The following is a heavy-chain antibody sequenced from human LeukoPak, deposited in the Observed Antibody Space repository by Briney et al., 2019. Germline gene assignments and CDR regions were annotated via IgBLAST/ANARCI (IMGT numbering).Heavy chain of an antibody. CDR3: AREIGSDGFDP. Sequence: SETLSLTCAVYGGSFSGCYWSWIRQPPGKGLEWIGEINHSGSTNYNPSLKSRVTISVDTSKNQFSLKLSSVTAAGTAVYYCAREIGSDGFDPWGQGTLVTVSS. CDR1: GGSFSGCY. CDR2: INHSGST. D-gene: IGHD2-15*01. V-gene: IGHV4-34*01. J-gene: IGHJ5*02.